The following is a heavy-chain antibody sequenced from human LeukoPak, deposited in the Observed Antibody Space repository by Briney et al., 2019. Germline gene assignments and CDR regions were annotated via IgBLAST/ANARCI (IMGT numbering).Heavy chain of an antibody. CDR2: MYPGDFDT. D-gene: IGHD2-15*01. Sequence: GESLKLSCKGSGDRFASYWIGWVRQMPGKGLEWLGIMYPGDFDTRYSPSLQGQVTISVDKSISTAYLRWSSLKASDTAMYYCTMGGYCSGGGCPLFCYWSEGSLVTVSS. CDR3: TMGGYCSGGGCPLFCY. J-gene: IGHJ4*01. CDR1: GDRFASYW. V-gene: IGHV5-51*01.